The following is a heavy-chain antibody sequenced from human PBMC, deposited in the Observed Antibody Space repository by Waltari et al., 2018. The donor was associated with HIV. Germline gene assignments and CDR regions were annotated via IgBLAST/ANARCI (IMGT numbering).Heavy chain of an antibody. CDR3: ARSDGNLAGDY. CDR2: INPRRGGT. J-gene: IGHJ4*02. CDR1: GYTFTGYY. Sequence: QVQLVQSGAEVKKPGASVKVSCKASGYTFTGYYMHWVRQAPGQGLEWMGRINPRRGGTKYAQKVKGRVTMTTDTSISTAYRELSRLRSDDTAVDYCARSDGNLAGDYWGQGTLVTVSS. V-gene: IGHV1-2*06. D-gene: IGHD1-7*01.